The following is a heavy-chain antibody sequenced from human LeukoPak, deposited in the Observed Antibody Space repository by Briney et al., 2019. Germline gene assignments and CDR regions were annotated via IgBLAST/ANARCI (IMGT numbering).Heavy chain of an antibody. D-gene: IGHD3-22*01. CDR2: ISSSSSYI. V-gene: IGHV3-21*01. Sequence: PGGSLRLSCAASGFTFSSYSMDWFGQAPGKGREWVSSISSSSSYIYYADSVKGRFSISRDNAQNSLYLQMNSLRAEDTAVYYCARDWLAGNPYHAFDLWGKGTMVTVSS. CDR3: ARDWLAGNPYHAFDL. CDR1: GFTFSSYS. J-gene: IGHJ3*01.